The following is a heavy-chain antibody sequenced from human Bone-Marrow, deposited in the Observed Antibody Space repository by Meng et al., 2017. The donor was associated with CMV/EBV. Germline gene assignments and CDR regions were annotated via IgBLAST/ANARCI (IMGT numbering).Heavy chain of an antibody. J-gene: IGHJ5*02. CDR2: INPNSGGT. Sequence: ASVKVSCKASGYTFTGYYMHWVRQAPGQGLEWMGWINPNSGGTNYAQKFQGRVTMTRDTSISTAYMELSRLRSDDTAVYYCAREKYITLVRGVRKWFDPWGQGTLVTVSS. CDR1: GYTFTGYY. V-gene: IGHV1-2*02. D-gene: IGHD3-10*01. CDR3: AREKYITLVRGVRKWFDP.